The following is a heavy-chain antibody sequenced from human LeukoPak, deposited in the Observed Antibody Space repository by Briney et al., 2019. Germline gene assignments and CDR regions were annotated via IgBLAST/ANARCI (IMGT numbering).Heavy chain of an antibody. CDR1: GYTLSEYF. CDR3: AKIERNDFWSGP. Sequence: ASVKVSCKASGYTLSEYFLHWVRQAPGQGLEWMGWINPKNGGTNFAQRFQGRVTMTRETSITTAYMELNRLRSDDTAVYYCAKIERNDFWSGPWGQGTLVTVSS. CDR2: INPKNGGT. D-gene: IGHD3-3*01. V-gene: IGHV1-2*02. J-gene: IGHJ5*02.